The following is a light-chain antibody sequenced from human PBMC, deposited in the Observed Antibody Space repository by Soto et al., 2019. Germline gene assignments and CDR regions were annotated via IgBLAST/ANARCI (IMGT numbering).Light chain of an antibody. V-gene: IGLV1-40*01. CDR1: SSNIGAGYD. J-gene: IGLJ3*02. Sequence: QSVLTQPPSVSGAPGQRVTISCTGSSSNIGAGYDVHWYQQFPGTAPKLIIYNNNHRPSGAPDRFSGYKSGTSASLASAGLPADDDAYYYCQSYDNRLPLVFGGGTKVTVL. CDR3: QSYDNRLPLV. CDR2: NNN.